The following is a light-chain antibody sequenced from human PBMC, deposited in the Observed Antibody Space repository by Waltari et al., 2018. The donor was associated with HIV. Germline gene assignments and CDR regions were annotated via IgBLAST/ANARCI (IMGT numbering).Light chain of an antibody. Sequence: IQLYQSPSSLSAFVGDSVTITCRASHSISTYLNWYQQRPGKAPNLLIYKASNLQSGIPSRFSGSGSGTDFTLTISSLLPEDFATYDCQQSFSTMFTFGQGTRLHIK. V-gene: IGKV1-39*01. CDR1: HSISTY. CDR3: QQSFSTMFT. J-gene: IGKJ2*01. CDR2: KAS.